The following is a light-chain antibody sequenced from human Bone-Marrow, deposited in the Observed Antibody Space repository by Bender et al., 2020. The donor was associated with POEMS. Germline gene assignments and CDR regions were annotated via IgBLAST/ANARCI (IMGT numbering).Light chain of an antibody. J-gene: IGLJ3*02. CDR3: QSYDNSLGGWV. CDR2: QDN. V-gene: IGLV2-14*02. Sequence: QSVLTQPPSVSGAPGQRVTISCTGTGNDVGNYNLVSWYQQHPGKAPKLIIYQDNKRPSGISNRFSGSKSGSTASLAITGLQAEDEGDYYCQSYDNSLGGWVFGGGTKLTVL. CDR1: GNDVGNYNL.